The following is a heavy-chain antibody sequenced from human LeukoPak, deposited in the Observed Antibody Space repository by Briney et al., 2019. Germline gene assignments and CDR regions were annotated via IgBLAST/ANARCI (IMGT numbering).Heavy chain of an antibody. CDR2: ISGSGGST. CDR3: AKDSLTLNTAIDFDY. D-gene: IGHD5-18*01. CDR1: GFTFSNAW. V-gene: IGHV3-23*01. Sequence: PGGSLRLSCAASGFTFSNAWMNWVRQAPGKGLEWVSAISGSGGSTYYADSVKGRFTISRDNSKNTLYLQMNSLRAEDTAVYYCAKDSLTLNTAIDFDYWGQGTLVTVSS. J-gene: IGHJ4*02.